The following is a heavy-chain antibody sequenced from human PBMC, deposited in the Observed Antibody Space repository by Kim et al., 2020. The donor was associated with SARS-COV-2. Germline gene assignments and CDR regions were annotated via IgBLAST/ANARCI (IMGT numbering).Heavy chain of an antibody. Sequence: GGSLRLSCAASEFTFSNYAMSWVRQAPGKGLERVSIISGSGGITFYADSVKGRFTISRDNSKNTLYLQMNSLRVEDTAIYFCAKDLSRGGDASDSAFDHWGRGTLVTVSS. CDR1: EFTFSNYA. J-gene: IGHJ4*02. CDR2: ISGSGGIT. CDR3: AKDLSRGGDASDSAFDH. V-gene: IGHV3-23*01. D-gene: IGHD2-21*01.